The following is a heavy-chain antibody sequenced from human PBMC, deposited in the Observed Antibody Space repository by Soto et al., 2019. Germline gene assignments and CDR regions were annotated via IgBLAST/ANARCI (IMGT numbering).Heavy chain of an antibody. J-gene: IGHJ4*02. CDR3: ARDPQYYDILTGCPDY. CDR2: ISSSGSTI. CDR1: GFTFSDYY. D-gene: IGHD3-9*01. V-gene: IGHV3-11*01. Sequence: GGSLRLSCAASGFTFSDYYMSWIRQAPGKGLEWVSYISSSGSTIYYADSVKGRFTISRDNAKNSLYLQMNSLRAEDTAVYYCARDPQYYDILTGCPDYWGQGTLLTVSS.